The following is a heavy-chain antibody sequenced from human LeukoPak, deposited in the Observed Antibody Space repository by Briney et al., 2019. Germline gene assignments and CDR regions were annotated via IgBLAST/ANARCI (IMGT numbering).Heavy chain of an antibody. Sequence: SETLSLTCAVYGGSFSGYYWSWIRQPPGKGLEWIGYIYYSGSTNYNPSLKSRVTISVDTSKNQFSLKLSSVTAADTAVYYCARGRYGIAAGWGQGTLVTVSS. CDR3: ARGRYGIAAG. D-gene: IGHD6-13*01. CDR1: GGSFSGYY. CDR2: IYYSGST. V-gene: IGHV4-59*12. J-gene: IGHJ4*02.